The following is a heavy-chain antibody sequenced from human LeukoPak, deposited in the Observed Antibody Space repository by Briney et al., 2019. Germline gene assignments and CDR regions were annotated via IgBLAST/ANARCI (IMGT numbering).Heavy chain of an antibody. V-gene: IGHV4-39*07. D-gene: IGHD3-3*01. CDR1: GGSISSSIYY. J-gene: IGHJ6*02. Sequence: PSETLSLTCTVSGGSISSSIYYWGWIRQPPGKGLEWIGSIYYSGSTYYNPSLKSRVTISVDTSKNQFSLKLSSVTAADTAVYYCARVWAGPITTEIYYYYYGMDVWGQGTTVTVSS. CDR3: ARVWAGPITTEIYYYYYGMDV. CDR2: IYYSGST.